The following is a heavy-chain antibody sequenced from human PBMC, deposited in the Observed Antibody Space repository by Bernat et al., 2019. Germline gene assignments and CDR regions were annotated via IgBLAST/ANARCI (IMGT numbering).Heavy chain of an antibody. V-gene: IGHV1-46*03. CDR2: INPSGGST. CDR3: ARAGDIVVGVADSRGAVDY. Sequence: QVQLVQSGAEVKKPGASVKVSCKASGYTFTSYYMHWVRQAPGQGLEWMGIINPSGGSTSYAQKFQGRVTMTRDTSTSTVYMELSSLRSEDTAVYYCARAGDIVVGVADSRGAVDYWGQGTLVTVSS. D-gene: IGHD2-15*01. CDR1: GYTFTSYY. J-gene: IGHJ4*02.